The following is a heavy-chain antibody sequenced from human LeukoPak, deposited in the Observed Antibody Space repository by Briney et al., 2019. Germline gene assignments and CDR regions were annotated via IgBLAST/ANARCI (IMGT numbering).Heavy chain of an antibody. CDR1: GGSFSGYY. V-gene: IGHV4-34*01. CDR2: INHSGST. J-gene: IGHJ4*02. D-gene: IGHD3-16*01. CDR3: ASYDPRGGLRYFDY. Sequence: SETLSLTCAVYGGSFSGYYWSWIRQPPGKGLEWIGEINHSGSTNYNPSLKSRVTISVDTSKNQFSLKLSSVTAADTAVYYCASYDPRGGLRYFDYWGQGTPVTVSS.